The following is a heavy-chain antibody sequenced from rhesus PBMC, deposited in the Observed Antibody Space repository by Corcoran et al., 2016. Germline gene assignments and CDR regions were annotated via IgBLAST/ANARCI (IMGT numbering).Heavy chain of an antibody. CDR2: IYGSGSST. CDR3: ARPYSGSWTLFDY. Sequence: QLQLQESGPGLVKPSETLSVTCAVSGGSISSSYWSWIRQAPGKGLEWIGYIYGSGSSTNYNPSLNRYFTLSVDTSKNQLSLKLSSVITADTSVYYCARPYSGSWTLFDYWGQGVLVTVSS. D-gene: IGHD6-25*01. CDR1: GGSISSSY. V-gene: IGHV4-169*01. J-gene: IGHJ4*01.